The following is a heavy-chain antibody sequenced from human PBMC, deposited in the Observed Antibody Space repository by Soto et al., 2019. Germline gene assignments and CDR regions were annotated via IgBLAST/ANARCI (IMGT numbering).Heavy chain of an antibody. CDR3: ARDDIVVVPAANYYYYYGMDV. D-gene: IGHD2-2*01. CDR2: ISAYNGNT. CDR1: GYTFTSYG. J-gene: IGHJ6*02. V-gene: IGHV1-18*01. Sequence: QVQLVQSGAEVKKPGASVKVSCKASGYTFTSYGISWVRQAPGQGLEWMGWISAYNGNTNYAQKLQGRVTMTTDTSTSTAYMGLRSLRSDDTAVYYCARDDIVVVPAANYYYYYGMDVWGQGTTVTVSS.